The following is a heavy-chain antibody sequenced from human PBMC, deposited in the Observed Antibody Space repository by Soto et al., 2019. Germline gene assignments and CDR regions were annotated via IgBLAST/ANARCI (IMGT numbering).Heavy chain of an antibody. V-gene: IGHV5-51*01. Sequence: GESLKISCQGSGYRFTDYWIVWVRQIPGKGLEWMGMFYPDDSDSRYNPSFQGQVTLSADRSITTAYVQWNSLKASDSAIYYCARFGGPGLSHNWFDAWGQGTLVTVSS. J-gene: IGHJ5*02. CDR3: ARFGGPGLSHNWFDA. CDR2: FYPDDSDS. D-gene: IGHD3-3*01. CDR1: GYRFTDYW.